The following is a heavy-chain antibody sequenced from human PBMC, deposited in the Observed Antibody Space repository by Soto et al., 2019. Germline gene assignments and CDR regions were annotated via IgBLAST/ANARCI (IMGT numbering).Heavy chain of an antibody. CDR2: IWYDGSNK. CDR1: GFTFSNYG. J-gene: IGHJ4*02. V-gene: IGHV3-33*01. D-gene: IGHD2-21*02. CDR3: ARERVVVTAAGREKYFDY. Sequence: ESGGGVVQPGRSLRLSCAASGFTFSNYGIHWVRQAPGKGLEWVAVIWYDGSNKYYTDSVKGRFTISRDNSKNTLYLQMSSLRAEDTAVYYCARERVVVTAAGREKYFDYWGQGTLVTVSS.